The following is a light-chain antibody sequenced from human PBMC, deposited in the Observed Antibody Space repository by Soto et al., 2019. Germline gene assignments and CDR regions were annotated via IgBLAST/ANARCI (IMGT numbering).Light chain of an antibody. V-gene: IGLV1-47*01. CDR2: RND. CDR3: AKWDDSLRVYV. CDR1: NSRSGSNY. Sequence: QSVLPQPPSASGTPGQRVTISCSTTNSRSGSNYVYWYQQLPGAAPKLLIYRNDQRPSGVPARFSASKSGTSASLAISGRRSEDEADYFCAKWDDSLRVYVFGSGTKLTVL. J-gene: IGLJ1*01.